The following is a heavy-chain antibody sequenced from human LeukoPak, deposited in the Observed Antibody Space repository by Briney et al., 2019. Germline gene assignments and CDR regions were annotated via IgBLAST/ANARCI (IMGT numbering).Heavy chain of an antibody. CDR2: IYYSGST. J-gene: IGHJ4*02. CDR1: GGSISSYY. Sequence: PSETLSLTCTVSGGSISSYYWSWIRQPPGKGLEWIGYIYYSGSTNYNPSLKSRVTISVDTSKNQFSLKLSSVTAADTAVYYCARDLGNFDCPQCIGYWGQGTLVTVSS. CDR3: ARDLGNFDCPQCIGY. V-gene: IGHV4-59*01. D-gene: IGHD3-9*01.